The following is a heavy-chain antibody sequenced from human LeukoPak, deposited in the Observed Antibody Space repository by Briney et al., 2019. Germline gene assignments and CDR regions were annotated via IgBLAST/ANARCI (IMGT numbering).Heavy chain of an antibody. J-gene: IGHJ4*02. CDR2: IYYSGST. V-gene: IGHV4-59*06. Sequence: SETLSLTCTVSGGSISSYSWSWIRQHPGKGLEWIGYIYYSGSTYYNPSLKSRVTISVDTSKNQFSLKLSSVTAADTAVYYCARGDAGRESLDYWGQGTLVTVSS. CDR1: GGSISSYS. D-gene: IGHD5-24*01. CDR3: ARGDAGRESLDY.